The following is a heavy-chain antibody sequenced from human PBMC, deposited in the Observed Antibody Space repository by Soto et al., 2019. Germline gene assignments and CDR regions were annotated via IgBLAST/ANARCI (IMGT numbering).Heavy chain of an antibody. V-gene: IGHV4-4*02. Sequence: SETLSLTCAVSGGSISSSNCWSWVRQPPGKGLEWIGEIYHSVSTNYNPSLKSRVTISVDKSKNQFPLKLSSVTAADTAVYYCAREVGRPRHWGMDVWGQGTTVTVSS. CDR2: IYHSVST. J-gene: IGHJ6*02. CDR1: GGSISSSNC. CDR3: AREVGRPRHWGMDV. D-gene: IGHD1-1*01.